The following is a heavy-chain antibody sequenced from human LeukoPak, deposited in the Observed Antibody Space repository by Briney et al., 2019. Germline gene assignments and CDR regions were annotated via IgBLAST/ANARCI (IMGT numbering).Heavy chain of an antibody. J-gene: IGHJ4*02. CDR2: ISSYSTTT. CDR1: GFTFSPLG. D-gene: IGHD4-17*01. V-gene: IGHV3-48*01. CDR3: ARDLTKTTVTSTTDPY. Sequence: GGSLRLSCAASGFTFSPLGMNWVRQAPGRGLEWVAYISSYSTTTYYAESVKGRFTISRDNSKNTLYLQMNSLRVEDTAVYFCARDLTKTTVTSTTDPYWGQGALVTVSS.